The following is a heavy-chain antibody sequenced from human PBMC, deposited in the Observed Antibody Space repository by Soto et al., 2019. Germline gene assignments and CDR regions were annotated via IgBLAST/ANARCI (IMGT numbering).Heavy chain of an antibody. CDR3: TPGLSIPLGC. V-gene: IGHV3-15*07. Sequence: EVQLVESGGDLVKPGGSLRLYCAASGFIFSNAWMNWVRQAPGKGLEWVGRIRSKGDGEKTEYAAPVKGRSTISGDDTKNTMQLQMNSLQSEDTGVYYCTPGLSIPLGCWGQGTLVTVSS. CDR2: IRSKGDGEKT. CDR1: GFIFSNAW. D-gene: IGHD4-4*01. J-gene: IGHJ4*02.